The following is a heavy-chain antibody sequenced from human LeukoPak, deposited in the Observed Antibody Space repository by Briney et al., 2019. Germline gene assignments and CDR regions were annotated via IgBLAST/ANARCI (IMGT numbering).Heavy chain of an antibody. CDR2: IYYAGDT. Sequence: SETLSLTCTVSGGSVSSSGYYWGWIRQPPGKGLECIGTIYYAGDTYYNPSLESRISISVDTSNNQFSLKLSSVTAAVTAVYYCTTSNSGRYSEIDNWSQGTLVTVSS. CDR1: GGSVSSSGYY. CDR3: TTSNSGRYSEIDN. D-gene: IGHD1-26*01. J-gene: IGHJ4*02. V-gene: IGHV4-39*01.